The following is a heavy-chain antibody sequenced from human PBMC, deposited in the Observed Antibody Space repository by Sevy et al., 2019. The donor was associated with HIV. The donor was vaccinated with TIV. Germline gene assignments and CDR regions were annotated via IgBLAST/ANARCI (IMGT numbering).Heavy chain of an antibody. CDR3: ATDIKGVGAFHV. J-gene: IGHJ3*01. D-gene: IGHD1-26*01. CDR2: IKSKADGGAT. CDR1: GFTLSNAW. Sequence: GGSLRLSCVASGFTLSNAWVSWVRQAPGEGLEWVGRIKSKADGGATGYAAPVKGRFTVSRDDSKNTLYFQMNSLRAEDTAVYYCATDIKGVGAFHVWGQGTMVTVSS. V-gene: IGHV3-15*01.